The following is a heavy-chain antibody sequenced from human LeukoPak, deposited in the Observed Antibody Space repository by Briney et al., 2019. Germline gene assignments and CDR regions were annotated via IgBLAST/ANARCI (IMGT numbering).Heavy chain of an antibody. CDR1: GGTFSSYA. V-gene: IGHV1-69*05. J-gene: IGHJ4*02. CDR2: IIPIFGTA. D-gene: IGHD2-2*01. Sequence: ASVKVSCKASGGTFSSYAISWVRQAPGQGLEWMGGIIPIFGTANYAQKFQGRVTITTDESTSTAYMELSSLRSEDTAVYYCARSVVAPAEGNYFDYWAREPWSPSPQ. CDR3: ARSVVAPAEGNYFDY.